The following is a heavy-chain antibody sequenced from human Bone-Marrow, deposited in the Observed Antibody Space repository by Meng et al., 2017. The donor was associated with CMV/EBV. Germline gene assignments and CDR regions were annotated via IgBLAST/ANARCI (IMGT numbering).Heavy chain of an antibody. V-gene: IGHV1-46*01. D-gene: IGHD1-26*01. CDR2: INPSGGST. Sequence: ASVKVSCKASGYTFTSYYMHWVRQAPGQGLEWMGIINPSGGSTSYAQKFQGRVTMTRDTSTSTVYMELSSLRSDDTAVYYCASLPLGANQASDYWGQGTLVTVSS. CDR3: ASLPLGANQASDY. J-gene: IGHJ4*02. CDR1: GYTFTSYY.